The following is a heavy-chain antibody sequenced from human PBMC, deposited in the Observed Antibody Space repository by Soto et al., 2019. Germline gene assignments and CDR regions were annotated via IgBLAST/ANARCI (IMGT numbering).Heavy chain of an antibody. Sequence: SETLSLTCTVSGGSISSDYWSWIRQPPGKGLEWIAYINYSRNTNYNPSLKSRITVTPDTSKNQFSLQLNSVTPEDTAVYYCARGRNSAFDFWGQGTLVTVPQ. CDR2: INYSRNT. V-gene: IGHV4-59*08. J-gene: IGHJ4*02. D-gene: IGHD1-26*01. CDR1: GGSISSDY. CDR3: ARGRNSAFDF.